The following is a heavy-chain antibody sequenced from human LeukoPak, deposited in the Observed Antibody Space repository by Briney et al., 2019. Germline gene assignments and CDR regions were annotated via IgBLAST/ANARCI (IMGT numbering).Heavy chain of an antibody. CDR2: INPNSGGT. V-gene: IGHV1-2*02. CDR3: ATLYGDYEVLYY. CDR1: GYTFTGYY. D-gene: IGHD4-17*01. Sequence: ASVKASCKASGYTFTGYYMHWVRQAPGQGLEWVGWINPNSGGTNYAQKFQGRVTMTRDTSISTAYMALSRLRSDDTAVYYCATLYGDYEVLYYWGQGTLVTVSS. J-gene: IGHJ4*02.